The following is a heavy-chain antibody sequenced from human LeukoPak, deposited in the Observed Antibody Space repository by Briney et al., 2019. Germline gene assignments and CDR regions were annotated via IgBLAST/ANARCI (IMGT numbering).Heavy chain of an antibody. D-gene: IGHD2-21*02. V-gene: IGHV3-74*01. CDR1: GFTFSSYW. Sequence: GGSLRLSCAASGFTFSSYWMHWVRQAPGKGLVWVSRINSDGSSTSYADSVKGRFTISRDNAKNTLYLLMNSLRAEDTAVYYCARERVVVTAIEDCYYGMDVWGQGTTVTVSS. CDR2: INSDGSST. CDR3: ARERVVVTAIEDCYYGMDV. J-gene: IGHJ6*02.